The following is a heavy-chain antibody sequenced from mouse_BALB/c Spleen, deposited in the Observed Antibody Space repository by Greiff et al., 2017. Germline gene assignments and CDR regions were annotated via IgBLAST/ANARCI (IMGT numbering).Heavy chain of an antibody. CDR3: ARSAGYYSFDY. CDR2: IYPGDGDT. J-gene: IGHJ2*01. D-gene: IGHD2-3*01. CDR1: GYTFTSYW. V-gene: IGHV1-87*01. Sequence: VQLQESGAELARPGASVKLSCKASGYTFTSYWMQWVKQRPGQGLEWIGAIYPGDGDTRYTQKFKGKATLTADKSSSTAYMQLSSLASEDSAVYYCARSAGYYSFDYWGQGTTLTVSS.